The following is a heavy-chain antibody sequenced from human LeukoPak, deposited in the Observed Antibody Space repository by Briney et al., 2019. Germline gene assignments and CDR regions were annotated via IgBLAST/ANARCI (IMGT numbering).Heavy chain of an antibody. D-gene: IGHD2-15*01. V-gene: IGHV3-66*01. CDR1: GVSVTSDY. CDR3: SRSKTRCYARPFDY. J-gene: IGHJ4*02. CDR2: ICSGGSV. Sequence: GGSLRLSCAASGVSVTSDYMSWVRQAPGKGLECVSLICSGGSVQYSGSVKGRWTISRDKTKNMVFLQINSLRAEDTAVYFCSRSKTRCYARPFDYWGQGTLVTVSS.